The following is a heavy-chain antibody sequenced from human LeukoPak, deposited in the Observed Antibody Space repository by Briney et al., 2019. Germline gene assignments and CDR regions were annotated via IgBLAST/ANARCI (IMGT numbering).Heavy chain of an antibody. Sequence: GVSQRLSCAASGFTLSNYWMSWVRQAQGKGLEWVANIKEDGSEKFYVDSVKGRFTISRDNAKNSLHLQLNSLRAEDTAVYYCTRQGHHNFEYWGQGTLVTVSS. D-gene: IGHD1-14*01. J-gene: IGHJ4*02. CDR1: GFTLSNYW. CDR2: IKEDGSEK. V-gene: IGHV3-7*01. CDR3: TRQGHHNFEY.